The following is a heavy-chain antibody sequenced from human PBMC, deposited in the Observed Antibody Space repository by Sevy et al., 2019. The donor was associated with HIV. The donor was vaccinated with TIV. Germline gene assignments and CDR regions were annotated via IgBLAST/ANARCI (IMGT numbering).Heavy chain of an antibody. D-gene: IGHD4-4*01. CDR2: IYYSGST. CDR1: GGSIRSYY. Sequence: SETLSLTCTVSGGSIRSYYWSWIRQPPGKGLEWIGYIYYSGSTNYNPSLKSRVTISVDTSENQFSLKLSSVTAADTAVYYCARRDYSNYEGYWFDPWGQGTLVTVSS. V-gene: IGHV4-59*12. CDR3: ARRDYSNYEGYWFDP. J-gene: IGHJ5*02.